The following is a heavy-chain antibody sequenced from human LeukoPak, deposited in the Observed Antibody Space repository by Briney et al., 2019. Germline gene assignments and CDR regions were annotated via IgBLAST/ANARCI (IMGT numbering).Heavy chain of an antibody. J-gene: IGHJ4*02. Sequence: SVKVSCKASGGTFSSYAISWVRQAPGQGLEWMGGIIPIFGTANYAQKFQGRATITADESTSTAYMELSSLRSEDTAVYYCAREIAAAGMGLDYWGQGTLVTVSS. V-gene: IGHV1-69*13. CDR1: GGTFSSYA. CDR3: AREIAAAGMGLDY. CDR2: IIPIFGTA. D-gene: IGHD6-13*01.